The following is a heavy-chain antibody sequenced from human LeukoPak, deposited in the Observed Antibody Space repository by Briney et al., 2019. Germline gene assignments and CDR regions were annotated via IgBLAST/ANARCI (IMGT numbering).Heavy chain of an antibody. D-gene: IGHD5-12*01. Sequence: ASVKVSCKASGYSFTNYYIHWVRQAPGQGLEWMGWINPNSGGTNCAQKFQGRVTMTRDTSISTAYMELSRLRSDDTAVYYCARDGENSYGYMGYYGMDVWGQGTTVTVSS. CDR1: GYSFTNYY. J-gene: IGHJ6*02. CDR2: INPNSGGT. CDR3: ARDGENSYGYMGYYGMDV. V-gene: IGHV1-2*02.